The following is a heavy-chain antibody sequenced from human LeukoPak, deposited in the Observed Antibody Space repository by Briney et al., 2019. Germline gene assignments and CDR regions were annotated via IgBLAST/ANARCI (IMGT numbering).Heavy chain of an antibody. CDR3: ATEPESGYDYAFDY. D-gene: IGHD5-12*01. V-gene: IGHV1-24*01. CDR2: FDPEDGET. CDR1: GYTLTELS. J-gene: IGHJ4*02. Sequence: ASVKVSCKVSGYTLTELSMHWVRQAPGKGLEWMGGFDPEDGETVYAQKFQGRDTMTEDTSTDTAYMELSSLRSEDTAVYYCATEPESGYDYAFDYWGQGTLVTVSS.